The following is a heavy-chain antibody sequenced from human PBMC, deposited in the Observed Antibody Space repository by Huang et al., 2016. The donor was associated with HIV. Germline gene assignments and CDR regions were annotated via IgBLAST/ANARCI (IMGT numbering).Heavy chain of an antibody. J-gene: IGHJ3*01. Sequence: QLQLQESGPGLVRPSETLSLTCSVSGGSVNSGYYYWGWIRQPPGKGLEGIASVFYGGNTFYKPSRKSRVSMAVDTSKKRVSLNLSSVTAADTAVYFCARLPFDYVWGTQRQTALDELDVWGQGTMVTVSS. D-gene: IGHD3-16*01. V-gene: IGHV4-39*01. CDR2: VFYGGNT. CDR1: GGSVNSGYYY. CDR3: ARLPFDYVWGTQRQTALDELDV.